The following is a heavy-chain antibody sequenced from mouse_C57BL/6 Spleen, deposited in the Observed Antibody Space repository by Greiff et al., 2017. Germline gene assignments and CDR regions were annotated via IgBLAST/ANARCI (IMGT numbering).Heavy chain of an antibody. CDR2: IYTSDSDT. CDR3: AIGSSGFDY. Sequence: QVQLKQPGAELVRPGSSVKMSCKASGYTFTSYWMHWVKQRPIQGLEWIGNIYTSDSDTHYNQKFKDKATLTVDKSSSTAYMQLSSLPSEDSEVYYGAIGSSGFDYWGQGTTLTVSS. D-gene: IGHD3-2*02. V-gene: IGHV1-52*01. CDR1: GYTFTSYW. J-gene: IGHJ2*01.